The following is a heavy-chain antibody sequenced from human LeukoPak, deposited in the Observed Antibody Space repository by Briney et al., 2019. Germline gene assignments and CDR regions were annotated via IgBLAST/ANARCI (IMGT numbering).Heavy chain of an antibody. Sequence: GGSLRLSCAASGFTFNRRGMHWVRQAPGKGLEWVAFVRYDGGNEYYGDSVRGRFTISRDNFRNTLSLYMASPTPGDTAVYYCAKDGDDCIDSWGQGTLVTVSS. CDR1: GFTFNRRG. V-gene: IGHV3-30*02. J-gene: IGHJ4*02. CDR2: VRYDGGNE. CDR3: AKDGDDCIDS. D-gene: IGHD3-22*01.